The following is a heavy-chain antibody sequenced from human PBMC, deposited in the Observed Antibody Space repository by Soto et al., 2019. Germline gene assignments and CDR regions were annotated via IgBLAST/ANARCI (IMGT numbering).Heavy chain of an antibody. J-gene: IGHJ4*02. Sequence: EVQVVESGGGLVQPGGSLRLSCAASGFSVSSYYMSWFRQAPGKGLEWVSVIYRGGDIYYADSVQGRFTTSRDISRNSLDLQMNSLRVEDTAVYYWARDRRDGETIWGQGAVVTVSS. CDR1: GFSVSSYY. CDR3: ARDRRDGETI. V-gene: IGHV3-66*01. CDR2: IYRGGDI. D-gene: IGHD3-10*01.